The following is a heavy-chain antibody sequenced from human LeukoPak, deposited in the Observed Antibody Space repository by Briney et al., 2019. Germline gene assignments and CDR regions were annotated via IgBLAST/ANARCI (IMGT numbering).Heavy chain of an antibody. J-gene: IGHJ4*02. CDR3: ASPGVGASSSDFDY. D-gene: IGHD1-26*01. CDR2: IYTSGST. CDR1: GGSISSGSYY. Sequence: SQTLSLTCTVSGGSISSGSYYWSWIRQPAGKGLEWIGRIYTSGSTNYNPSLKSRVTISVDTSKNQFSLKLSSVTAADTAVYYCASPGVGASSSDFDYWGQGTLVTVSS. V-gene: IGHV4-61*02.